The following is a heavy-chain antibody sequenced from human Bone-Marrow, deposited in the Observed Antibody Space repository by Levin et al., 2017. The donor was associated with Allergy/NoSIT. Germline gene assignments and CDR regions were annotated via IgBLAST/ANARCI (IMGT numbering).Heavy chain of an antibody. CDR3: ARLTGDAFDI. CDR1: GGSLSSGLHY. Sequence: LRLSCTVSGGSLSSGLHYWSWIRQYPGKGLEWIGYIYHTGLTYYNTSLKSRLNISVDTSRSQFSLSLSSVTAADTAIYYCARLTGDAFDIWGQGTLVTVSS. J-gene: IGHJ3*02. D-gene: IGHD7-27*01. CDR2: IYHTGLT. V-gene: IGHV4-31*03.